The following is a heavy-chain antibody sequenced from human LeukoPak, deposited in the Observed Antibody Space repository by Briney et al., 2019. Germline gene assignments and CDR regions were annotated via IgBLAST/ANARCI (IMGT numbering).Heavy chain of an antibody. V-gene: IGHV4-59*01. J-gene: IGHJ5*02. CDR3: ARVSGFWSGYPNWFDP. CDR2: IYYSGST. CDR1: GGSISSYY. Sequence: SETLSLTCTVSGGSISSYYWSWIRQPPGKGLEWIGYIYYSGSTNYNPSLKSRITISVDTSKNQFSLKLSSVTAADTAVYYCARVSGFWSGYPNWFDPWGQGTLVTVSS. D-gene: IGHD3-3*01.